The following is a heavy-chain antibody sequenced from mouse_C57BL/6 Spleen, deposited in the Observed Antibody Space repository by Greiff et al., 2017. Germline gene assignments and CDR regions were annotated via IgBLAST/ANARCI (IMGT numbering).Heavy chain of an antibody. CDR2: ISYSGST. D-gene: IGHD2-10*02. V-gene: IGHV3-1*01. Sequence: EVKLQQSGPGMVKPSQSLSLTCTVTGYSITSGYDWHWIRHFPGNKLEWMGYISYSGSTNYNPSLKSRISITHDTSKNHFFLKLNSVTTEDTATYYCARVGVWTGGFAYWGQGTLVTVSA. CDR3: ARVGVWTGGFAY. CDR1: GYSITSGYD. J-gene: IGHJ3*01.